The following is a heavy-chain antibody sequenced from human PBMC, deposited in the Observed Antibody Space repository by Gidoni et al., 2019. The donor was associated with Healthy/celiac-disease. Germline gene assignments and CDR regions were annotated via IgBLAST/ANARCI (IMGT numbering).Heavy chain of an antibody. V-gene: IGHV4-34*01. CDR3: ARGGRAWFGELLKLPTRKAFDY. CDR2: INHSGST. Sequence: QVQLQQWGAGLLKPSETLSLTCAVYGWSFSGYYRSWIRQPPGKGLEWIGEINHSGSTNYNPSLKSRVTISVDTSKNQFSLKLSSVTAADTAVYYCARGGRAWFGELLKLPTRKAFDYWGQGTLVTVSS. CDR1: GWSFSGYY. D-gene: IGHD3-10*01. J-gene: IGHJ4*02.